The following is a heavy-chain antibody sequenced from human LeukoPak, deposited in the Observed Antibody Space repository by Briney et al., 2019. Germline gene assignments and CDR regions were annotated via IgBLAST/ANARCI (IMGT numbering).Heavy chain of an antibody. CDR1: GNSITNYY. J-gene: IGHJ4*02. Sequence: SETLSLTCTVSGNSITNYYWTWIRQPPGKGLEWIGYIYYSGSTNYNPSLKSRVTISVDTSKNQFSLKLSSVTAADTAVYYCARSVEMATISYFDYWGQGTLVTVSS. CDR2: IYYSGST. D-gene: IGHD5-24*01. V-gene: IGHV4-59*01. CDR3: ARSVEMATISYFDY.